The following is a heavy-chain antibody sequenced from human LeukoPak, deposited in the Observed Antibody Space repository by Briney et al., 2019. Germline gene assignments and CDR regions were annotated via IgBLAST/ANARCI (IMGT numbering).Heavy chain of an antibody. Sequence: ASVKVSCKASGYTFTDYYMHWVRQAPGQGVEWMGWIDPNGGGTKYAQKFQGGVTMTRDTSISTAYMELSRLRSDDTAVYYCASLYGDYVSSDYWGQGTLVSVSS. D-gene: IGHD4-17*01. CDR2: IDPNGGGT. CDR1: GYTFTDYY. CDR3: ASLYGDYVSSDY. V-gene: IGHV1-2*02. J-gene: IGHJ4*02.